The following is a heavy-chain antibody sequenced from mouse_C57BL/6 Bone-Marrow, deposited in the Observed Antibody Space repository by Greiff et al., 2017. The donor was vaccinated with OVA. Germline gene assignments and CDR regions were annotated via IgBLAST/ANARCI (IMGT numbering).Heavy chain of an antibody. V-gene: IGHV1-81*01. Sequence: QVQLQQSGAELARPGASVKLSCKASGYTFTSYGISWVKQRTGQGLEWIGEIYPRSGNTYYNEKFKGKATLTADKSSSTAYMELRSLTSEDPAVYFCASPKLGRFAYWGQGTLVTVSA. CDR3: ASPKLGRFAY. D-gene: IGHD3-1*01. CDR1: GYTFTSYG. CDR2: IYPRSGNT. J-gene: IGHJ3*01.